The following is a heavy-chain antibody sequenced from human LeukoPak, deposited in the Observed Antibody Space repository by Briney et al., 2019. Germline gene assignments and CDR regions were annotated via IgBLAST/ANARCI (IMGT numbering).Heavy chain of an antibody. CDR2: ISRLGDNM. CDR3: AREGSEEFDY. V-gene: IGHV3-21*06. J-gene: IGHJ4*02. Sequence: PGGSLRLSCAASGFSFSNYGMNWVRQAPGKGLEWVSSISRLGDNMYYADSVKGRFTVSRDNAKNSLYLQMNSLRAEDTAVYYCAREGSEEFDYWGQGTLVTVSS. CDR1: GFSFSNYG.